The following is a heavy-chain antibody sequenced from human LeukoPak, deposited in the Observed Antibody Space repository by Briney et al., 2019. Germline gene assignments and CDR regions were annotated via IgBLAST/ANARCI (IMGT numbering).Heavy chain of an antibody. CDR3: AKDNFDSSGTQYDAFDT. D-gene: IGHD3-22*01. CDR2: INGIGTSL. CDR1: GFSFDFSGYA. Sequence: GGSLRLSCAASGFSFDFSGYAMSWVRQAPGKGLEWVSGINGIGTSLYYADSVKGRFTISRDISKNTLYLQMNSLRAEDTAVYYCAKDNFDSSGTQYDAFDTWGQGTMVTVSS. V-gene: IGHV3-23*05. J-gene: IGHJ3*02.